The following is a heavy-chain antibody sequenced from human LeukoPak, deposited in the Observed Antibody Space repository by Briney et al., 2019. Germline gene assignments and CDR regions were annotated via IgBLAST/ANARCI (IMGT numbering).Heavy chain of an antibody. CDR2: ISSSSSTI. D-gene: IGHD6-13*01. CDR1: GFTFSSYG. V-gene: IGHV3-48*01. J-gene: IGHJ4*02. CDR3: AKDRGPIAAAGTDY. Sequence: GGSLRLSCAASGFTFSSYGMNWVRQAPGKGLEWVSYISSSSSTIYYADSVKGRFTISRDNAKNTLYLQMNSLRAEDTAVYYCAKDRGPIAAAGTDYWGQGTLVTVSS.